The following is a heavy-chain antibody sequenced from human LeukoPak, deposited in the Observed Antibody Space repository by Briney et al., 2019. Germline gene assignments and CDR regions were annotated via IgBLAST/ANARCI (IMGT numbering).Heavy chain of an antibody. CDR2: IKGDGSST. D-gene: IGHD4-17*01. CDR3: ARASTTVPNLLDH. J-gene: IGHJ4*02. V-gene: IGHV3-74*01. CDR1: GFTFSTYW. Sequence: GGSLRLSCAASGFTFSTYWMHWVPQAPGKGLVWVARIKGDGSSTIYADSVKGRFTISRDNSTNTLYLQTSSLRAEDTAVYYCARASTTVPNLLDHWGRGTLVTVSS.